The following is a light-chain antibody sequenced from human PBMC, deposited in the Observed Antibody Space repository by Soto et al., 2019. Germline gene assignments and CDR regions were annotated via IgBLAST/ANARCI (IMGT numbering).Light chain of an antibody. Sequence: DIVLTQAPGTLSLSPGERATLGCRASQSVSSKYLAWYQQKPGQAPRLLIYGASSRSTGIPDRFSGSGSVKDFTLTISRLEPEDCAVYYCQQYGSSPLYTFGQGNRVEIQ. J-gene: IGKJ2*01. CDR3: QQYGSSPLYT. CDR1: QSVSSKY. CDR2: GAS. V-gene: IGKV3-20*01.